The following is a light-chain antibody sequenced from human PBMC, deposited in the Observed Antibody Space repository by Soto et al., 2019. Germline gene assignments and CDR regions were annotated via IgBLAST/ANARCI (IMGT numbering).Light chain of an antibody. Sequence: SDLTQAASVSGSLAQSIAISCTRTSRYVGGYDYVSWYQQHPGKAPKLMISDVSNRPSGVSNRFSGSKSGNTASLTISGLQAEDEADYYCSSYTSSSTHVFGTGTKVTVL. J-gene: IGLJ1*01. CDR3: SSYTSSSTHV. CDR1: SRYVGGYDY. CDR2: DVS. V-gene: IGLV2-14*01.